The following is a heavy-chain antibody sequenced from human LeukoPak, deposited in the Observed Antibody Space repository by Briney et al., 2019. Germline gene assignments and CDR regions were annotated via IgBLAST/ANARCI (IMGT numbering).Heavy chain of an antibody. J-gene: IGHJ5*02. D-gene: IGHD2-8*01. CDR1: GFTFSDSA. Sequence: GVSVRLSCAASGFTFSDSAIHWVRQASGKGLEWVGRIRDKGYGHATAYAASVKGRFTLSRDDSRNTAYLQMNSLKTEDTALYYCTTPNEGNWFDPWGQGTLVTVSS. CDR2: IRDKGYGHAT. CDR3: TTPNEGNWFDP. V-gene: IGHV3-73*01.